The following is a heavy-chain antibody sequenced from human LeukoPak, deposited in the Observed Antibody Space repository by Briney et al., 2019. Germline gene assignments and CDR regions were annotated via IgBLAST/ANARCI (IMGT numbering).Heavy chain of an antibody. CDR1: GGPMNDYY. CDR2: MYYSGST. CDR3: ARDRYCIGGICYSGRFDP. D-gene: IGHD2-15*01. Sequence: PSETLSLTCTVSGGPMNDYYWSWIRQPPGKGLEWIGYMYYSGSTNYNPSLKSRVSISIDTSKNQFSLKLSSVTAADTAVYYCARDRYCIGGICYSGRFDPWGRGTLVTVSS. V-gene: IGHV4-59*01. J-gene: IGHJ5*02.